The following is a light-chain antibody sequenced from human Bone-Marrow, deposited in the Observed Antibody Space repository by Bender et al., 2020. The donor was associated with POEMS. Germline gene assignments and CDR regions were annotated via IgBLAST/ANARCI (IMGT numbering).Light chain of an antibody. V-gene: IGLV2-14*02. CDR1: SSDVAIYNL. CDR3: NSYTSTISYV. CDR2: EGS. Sequence: QFALTQPASVSGSPGQSITISCTGTSSDVAIYNLLSWYQQHPGKAPKLIIYEGSNRPSGVSNRFSGSKSDNTASLTISGLQAEDEADYYCNSYTSTISYVFGTGTKVTVL. J-gene: IGLJ1*01.